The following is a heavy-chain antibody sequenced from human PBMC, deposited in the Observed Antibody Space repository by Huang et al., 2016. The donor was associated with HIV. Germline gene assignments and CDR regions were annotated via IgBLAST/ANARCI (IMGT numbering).Heavy chain of an antibody. Sequence: QVQLVESGGGVVQPGGSLRLSCATSGFTFSSFGLHWVRQATGLGREWVAFIHYDGTKKYYADSVKGRFNISRDNSKNMLHLQMNNLRVEDTAAYFCAKVTLGFDYWGQGTWVTVSS. D-gene: IGHD2-15*01. J-gene: IGHJ4*02. V-gene: IGHV3-30*02. CDR3: AKVTLGFDY. CDR1: GFTFSSFG. CDR2: IHYDGTKK.